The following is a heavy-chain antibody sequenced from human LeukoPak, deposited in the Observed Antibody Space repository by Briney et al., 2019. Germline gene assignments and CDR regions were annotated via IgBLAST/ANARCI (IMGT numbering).Heavy chain of an antibody. CDR3: ARGRPDGSGSYYKFDP. CDR2: IYYSGRT. D-gene: IGHD3-10*01. Sequence: SETLSLTCSVSAGSISSSNYYWGWIRQPPGEGLEWLGSIYYSGRTYYNPSLRSRVTLPVATSKMQFSLKLSSVTAADTAGYYCARGRPDGSGSYYKFDPWGQGTLVTVSS. CDR1: AGSISSSNYY. J-gene: IGHJ5*02. V-gene: IGHV4-39*01.